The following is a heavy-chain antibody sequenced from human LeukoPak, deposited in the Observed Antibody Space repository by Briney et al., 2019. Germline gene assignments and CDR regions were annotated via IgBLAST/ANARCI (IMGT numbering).Heavy chain of an antibody. V-gene: IGHV4-34*01. Sequence: PSETLSLTCAVYRGSFSGNYWSWIRQTPGKGQERIGENEHNGSTNYNQSLKSRVTISVDTSKNHFSLKVSSVTAADTFFYHAAEGIRYPYYYYMDIWGKGTTVTVSS. CDR2: NEHNGST. J-gene: IGHJ6*03. CDR1: RGSFSGNY. D-gene: IGHD3-9*01. CDR3: AEGIRYPYYYYMDI.